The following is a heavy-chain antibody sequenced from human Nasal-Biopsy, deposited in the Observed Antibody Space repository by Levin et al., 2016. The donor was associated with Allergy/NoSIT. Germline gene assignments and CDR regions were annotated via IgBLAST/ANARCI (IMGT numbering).Heavy chain of an antibody. CDR2: ISHSSSYI. J-gene: IGHJ4*02. V-gene: IGHV3-11*06. CDR1: GFTFSDYY. Sequence: GESLKISCAASGFTFSDYYMSYIRQAPGKGLEWVSYISHSSSYINYADSVKGRFTISRDNAKNSLSLQMNNLRVEDTAVYYCARGQLLATGTFDYWGQGTLVTVSS. D-gene: IGHD1-1*01. CDR3: ARGQLLATGTFDY.